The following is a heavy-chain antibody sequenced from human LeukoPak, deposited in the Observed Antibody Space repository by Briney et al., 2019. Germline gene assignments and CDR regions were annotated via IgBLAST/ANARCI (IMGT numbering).Heavy chain of an antibody. D-gene: IGHD2-2*01. Sequence: SETLSLTCTVSGGSISRGGYYWSWIRQHPGKGLEWIGYIYYSGSTYYNPSLKSRVTISVDTSKNQFSLKLSSVTAADTAVYYCAEMDCSSTSCPFGGWGQGTLVTVSS. CDR2: IYYSGST. CDR1: GGSISRGGYY. CDR3: AEMDCSSTSCPFGG. J-gene: IGHJ4*02. V-gene: IGHV4-31*03.